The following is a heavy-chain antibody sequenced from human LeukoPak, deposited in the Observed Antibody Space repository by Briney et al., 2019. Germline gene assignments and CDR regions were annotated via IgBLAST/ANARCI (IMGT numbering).Heavy chain of an antibody. CDR2: INHSGST. CDR3: ASLLLGGYSATDPRPDY. D-gene: IGHD1-26*01. CDR1: GGSFSDYY. V-gene: IGHV4-34*01. Sequence: KPSETLSLTCAVYGGSFSDYYWSWIRQPPEKGLEWIGEINHSGSTNYNPSLKSRVTISVDTSKNQFSLKLSSVTAADTAVYYCASLLLGGYSATDPRPDYWGQGTLVTVSS. J-gene: IGHJ4*01.